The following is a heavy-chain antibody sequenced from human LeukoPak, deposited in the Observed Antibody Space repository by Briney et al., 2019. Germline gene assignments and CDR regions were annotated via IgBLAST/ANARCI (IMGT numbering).Heavy chain of an antibody. CDR3: GKEKGETPEPSYFAY. J-gene: IGHJ4*02. V-gene: IGHV3-64D*06. CDR2: IISNGGST. D-gene: IGHD4-23*01. Sequence: GGSLRLSCSASGFTFSRYALHWVRQAPGKGLEYVSGIISNGGSTNYADSVKGRFTISRDNSKNTLYLQMSSLRPEDTAVYYCGKEKGETPEPSYFAYWGQGPWSPSPQ. CDR1: GFTFSRYA.